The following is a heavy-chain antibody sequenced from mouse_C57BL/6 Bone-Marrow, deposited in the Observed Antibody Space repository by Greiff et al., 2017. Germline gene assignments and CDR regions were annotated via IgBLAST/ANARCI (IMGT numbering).Heavy chain of an antibody. CDR2: IRLKSDNYAT. J-gene: IGHJ3*01. D-gene: IGHD1-1*01. CDR3: ADFSYDSSYAWFAY. Sequence: EVMLVESGGGLVQPGGSMKLSCVASGFTFSNYWMNWVRQSPEKGLEWVAQIRLKSDNYATNYAESGKGRFTISRDAPKSSVYLQMNNLSAEDTGIYYCADFSYDSSYAWFAYWGQGTLVTVSA. V-gene: IGHV6-3*01. CDR1: GFTFSNYW.